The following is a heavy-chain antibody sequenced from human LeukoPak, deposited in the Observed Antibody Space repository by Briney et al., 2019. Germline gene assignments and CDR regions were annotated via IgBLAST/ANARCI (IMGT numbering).Heavy chain of an antibody. Sequence: GGSLRLSCAASGSTFSSSAMNWVRHAPGRGLEWVSAISGSGDSTSYADSMKGRFTISRDNSRNTLYLQMNSRRAEDTAIYYCAKGATVKYFYYLDYWGQGTLVTVSS. CDR1: GSTFSSSA. CDR2: ISGSGDST. J-gene: IGHJ4*02. CDR3: AKGATVKYFYYLDY. V-gene: IGHV3-23*01.